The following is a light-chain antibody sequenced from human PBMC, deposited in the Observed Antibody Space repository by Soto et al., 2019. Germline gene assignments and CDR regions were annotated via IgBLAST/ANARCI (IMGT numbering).Light chain of an antibody. Sequence: DLKSIESGSSVDVGGGGSVTKYCRASQSIYTWLVWYQQKPGKAPKLLIYAASSLQSGVPSRFSGSGYGTDFSLAISSLQSGYFATYYCKQSRSAPGSVGGGTKVDIK. CDR2: AAS. CDR1: QSIYTW. V-gene: IGKV1-12*01. CDR3: KQSRSAPGS. J-gene: IGKJ4*01.